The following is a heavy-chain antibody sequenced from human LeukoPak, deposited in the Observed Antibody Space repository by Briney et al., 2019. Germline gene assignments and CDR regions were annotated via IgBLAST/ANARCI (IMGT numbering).Heavy chain of an antibody. Sequence: SETLSLTCTVSGGSISRYYWSWIRQPAGKGLEWIGRIYNGGIITYNPSLKSRVTMSIDTSNNQFSLRLRFVTAADTAVYYCARDSGTTGEVKFDPWGQGTLVTVSS. CDR1: GGSISRYY. CDR2: IYNGGII. J-gene: IGHJ5*02. CDR3: ARDSGTTGEVKFDP. D-gene: IGHD3-10*01. V-gene: IGHV4-4*07.